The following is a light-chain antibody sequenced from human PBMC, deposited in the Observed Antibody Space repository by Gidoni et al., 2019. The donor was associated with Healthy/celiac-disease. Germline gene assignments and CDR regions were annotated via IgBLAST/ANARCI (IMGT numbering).Light chain of an antibody. V-gene: IGLV3-1*01. CDR2: KDT. CDR1: KLGDKY. J-gene: IGLJ2*01. Sequence: SSELTQQPSVSVSPGQTASITCSGDKLGDKYACWYQHKTGPSTVLVNYKDTKRPTGIPERFSGSTCANTATLTISGTKAMDEDDYYCQAGDSRTDGVFGGGTKLTVL. CDR3: QAGDSRTDGV.